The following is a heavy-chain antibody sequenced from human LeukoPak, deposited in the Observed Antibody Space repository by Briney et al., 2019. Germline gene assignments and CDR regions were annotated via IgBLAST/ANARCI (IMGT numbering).Heavy chain of an antibody. CDR1: GFTFSSYS. CDR3: ARDRRGYSYAPGIELAS. J-gene: IGHJ4*02. Sequence: GGSLRLSCAASGFTFSSYSMNWVRQAPGRGLEWVSAISGSGGSTYYADSVKGRFTISRDNAKNSLYLQMNSLRAEDTAVYYCARDRRGYSYAPGIELASWGQGPLVTVSS. CDR2: ISGSGGST. V-gene: IGHV3-21*01. D-gene: IGHD5-18*01.